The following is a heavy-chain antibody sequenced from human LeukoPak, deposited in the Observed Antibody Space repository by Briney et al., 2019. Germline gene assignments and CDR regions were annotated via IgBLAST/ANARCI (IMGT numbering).Heavy chain of an antibody. D-gene: IGHD6-13*01. CDR1: GFTFSSYA. CDR3: VKSYSSSWYGWFDP. J-gene: IGHJ5*02. V-gene: IGHV3-64D*06. CDR2: ISSNGGST. Sequence: GGSLRLSCSASGFTFSSYAMHWVRQAPGKGLGYVSAISSNGGSTYYADSVKGRFTISRDNSKNTLYLQMSSLRAEDTAVYYCVKSYSSSWYGWFDPWGQGTLVTVSS.